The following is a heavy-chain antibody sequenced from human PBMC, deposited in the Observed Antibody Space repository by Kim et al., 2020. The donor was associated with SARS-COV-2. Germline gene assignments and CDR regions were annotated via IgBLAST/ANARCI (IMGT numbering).Heavy chain of an antibody. V-gene: IGHV4-59*01. J-gene: IGHJ4*02. CDR3: TRDGGYGDPFDY. D-gene: IGHD4-17*01. Sequence: NYSPSLKSRVTISMDRSNNKFSLKLSSVTAVDTAVYYCTRDGGYGDPFDYWGQGTLVTVSS.